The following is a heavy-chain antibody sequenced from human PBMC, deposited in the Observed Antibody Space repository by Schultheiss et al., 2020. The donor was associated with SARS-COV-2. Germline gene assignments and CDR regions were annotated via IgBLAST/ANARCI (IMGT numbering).Heavy chain of an antibody. J-gene: IGHJ4*02. V-gene: IGHV1-69*01. CDR1: GGTFSSYA. CDR2: IIPIFGTA. D-gene: IGHD5-18*01. CDR3: ARGYSYSFDY. Sequence: GGSLRLSCKASGGTFSSYAISWVRQAPGQGLEWMGGIIPIFGTANYAQKFQGRVTITADESTSTAYMELSSLRSEDTAVYYCARGYSYSFDYWGQGTLVTVSS.